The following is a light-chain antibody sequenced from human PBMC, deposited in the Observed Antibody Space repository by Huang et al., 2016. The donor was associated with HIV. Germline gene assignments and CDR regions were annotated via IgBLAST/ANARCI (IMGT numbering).Light chain of an antibody. CDR1: RSVSSN. Sequence: EIVMTQSPATLSVSPGERATLSCRASRSVSSNLAWYQQKPGQAPRLLIYGTSTRATGIPARFSGSVSGTEFTLTISSLQSEDFAVYYCQQYNNWPPGTFGQGTKVEIK. CDR3: QQYNNWPPGT. J-gene: IGKJ1*01. CDR2: GTS. V-gene: IGKV3-15*01.